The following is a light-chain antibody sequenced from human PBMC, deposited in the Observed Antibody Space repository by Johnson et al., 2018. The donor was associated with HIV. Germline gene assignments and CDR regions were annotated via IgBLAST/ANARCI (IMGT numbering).Light chain of an antibody. V-gene: IGLV1-51*01. J-gene: IGLJ1*01. CDR2: DNN. CDR3: GTWASSLRTGF. Sequence: QSVLTQPPSVSAAPGQKVTISCSGSSSNIGNNYVSWYQQVPGTAPKLLIYDNNKRPSGIPDRFSGSKSGTSATLGITGLQTGDEADYYCGTWASSLRTGFFGTGTQVTVL. CDR1: SSNIGNNY.